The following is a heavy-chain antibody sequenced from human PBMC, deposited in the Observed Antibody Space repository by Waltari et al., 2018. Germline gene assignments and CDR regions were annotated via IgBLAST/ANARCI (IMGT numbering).Heavy chain of an antibody. CDR3: ARVSGRLERYSDLDY. CDR1: GFTFSSYS. CDR2: NSPDSSYI. Sequence: EVQLVESGGGLVKPGGSLRLSCAASGFTFSSYSMTWVRQAPGKGLEWVSSNSPDSSYIYYAGTGKGRFTIARDNAKNSLYVQMSSLRAEDTAVYYCARVSGRLERYSDLDYWGQGTLVTVSS. V-gene: IGHV3-21*01. J-gene: IGHJ4*02. D-gene: IGHD1-1*01.